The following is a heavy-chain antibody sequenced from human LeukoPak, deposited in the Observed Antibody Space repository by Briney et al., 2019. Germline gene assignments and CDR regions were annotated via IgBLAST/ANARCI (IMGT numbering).Heavy chain of an antibody. V-gene: IGHV4-39*01. D-gene: IGHD6-19*01. CDR3: ARTLGSGWHFFDY. Sequence: PSETLSLTCTVSGGSISSSSYSWGWIRQPPGKGLEWIGSIYYSGSTYYNPSLKSRVTISVDTSKNQFSLKLSSVTAADTAVYYCARTLGSGWHFFDYWGQGTLVTVSS. CDR2: IYYSGST. CDR1: GGSISSSSYS. J-gene: IGHJ4*02.